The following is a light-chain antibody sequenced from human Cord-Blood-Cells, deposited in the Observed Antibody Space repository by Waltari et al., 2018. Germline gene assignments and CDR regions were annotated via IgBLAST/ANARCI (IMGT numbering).Light chain of an antibody. CDR3: AAWDDSLNGWV. Sequence: QSVLTQPPSASGTPGQRVTIPCSGSSSNIGSNTVHWYQQLPGTAPKLLIYSHNQRPSGVPDRFSGSKSGTSASLAISGLQSEDEADYYCAAWDDSLNGWVFGGGTKLTVL. CDR2: SHN. V-gene: IGLV1-44*01. CDR1: SSNIGSNT. J-gene: IGLJ3*02.